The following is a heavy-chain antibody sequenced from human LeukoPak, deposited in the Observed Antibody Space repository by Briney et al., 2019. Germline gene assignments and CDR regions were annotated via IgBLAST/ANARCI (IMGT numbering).Heavy chain of an antibody. CDR1: GFIFSSFA. CDR2: IRDDGSDE. D-gene: IGHD2-15*01. Sequence: GGSLRLSCAASGFIFSSFAMHWVRQAPGKGLEWVAFIRDDGSDELYSDSVKGRFTISRDNFKSSVYLEIDTLRVEDTAVYYCAIHRDYSLDYWGQGTLVTASS. CDR3: AIHRDYSLDY. J-gene: IGHJ4*02. V-gene: IGHV3-30*02.